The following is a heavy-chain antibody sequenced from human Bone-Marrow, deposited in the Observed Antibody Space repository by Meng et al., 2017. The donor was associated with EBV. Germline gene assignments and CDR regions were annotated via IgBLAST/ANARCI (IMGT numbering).Heavy chain of an antibody. D-gene: IGHD3-22*01. Sequence: ELQLVESGGGLVNPGGSLSRSCAARGCTFSTSGMNWVLQAPGKGLEWVSSISSDSSYIHYADSVKGRFTISRDNAKNSLYLQTNSLRAEDTAVYYCARDRSYYDSSGYYYISWFDYWGQGTLVTVSS. CDR3: ARDRSYYDSSGYYYISWFDY. V-gene: IGHV3-21*01. CDR2: ISSDSSYI. CDR1: GCTFSTSG. J-gene: IGHJ4*02.